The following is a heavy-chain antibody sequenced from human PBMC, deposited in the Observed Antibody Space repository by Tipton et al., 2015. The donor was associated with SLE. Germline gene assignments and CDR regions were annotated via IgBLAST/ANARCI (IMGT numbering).Heavy chain of an antibody. V-gene: IGHV4-61*01. CDR3: ARLGVGCANCWYYFDL. D-gene: IGHD2-21*01. J-gene: IGHJ4*02. Sequence: TLSLTCTVSGDSISRSSFHWSWIRQPPGKGLEWLGDVYQSGTTNSNPSLKSRVTISVDTSKNQFSLKVSSVTAADTAVYYCARLGVGCANCWYYFDLWGQGALVTVSS. CDR1: GDSISRSSFH. CDR2: VYQSGTT.